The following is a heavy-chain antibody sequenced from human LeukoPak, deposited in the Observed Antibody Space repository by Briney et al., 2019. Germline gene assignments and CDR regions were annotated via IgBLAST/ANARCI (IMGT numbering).Heavy chain of an antibody. Sequence: GGSLRLSCAASGFTFSSYSMNWVRQAPGKGLEWVSSISSSSSYIYYADSVKGLFTISRDNAKNSLYLQMNSLRAEDTAVYYCARGMGDYVYYYYGMDVWGKGTTVTVSS. J-gene: IGHJ6*04. CDR1: GFTFSSYS. D-gene: IGHD4-17*01. V-gene: IGHV3-21*01. CDR2: ISSSSSYI. CDR3: ARGMGDYVYYYYGMDV.